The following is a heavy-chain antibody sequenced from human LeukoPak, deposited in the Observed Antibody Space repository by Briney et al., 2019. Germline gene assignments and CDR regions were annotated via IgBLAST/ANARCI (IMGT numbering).Heavy chain of an antibody. CDR1: GFTFSSYA. J-gene: IGHJ6*03. V-gene: IGHV3-23*01. D-gene: IGHD6-6*01. CDR2: ISGSGGST. CDR3: AKDLRYSSSEIMDV. Sequence: PGGSLRLSCAASGFTFSSYAMSWVRQAPGKGLEWVSAISGSGGSTYYADSVKGRFTISRDNSKNTLYLQMNSLRAEDTAVYYCAKDLRYSSSEIMDVWGKGTTVTVSS.